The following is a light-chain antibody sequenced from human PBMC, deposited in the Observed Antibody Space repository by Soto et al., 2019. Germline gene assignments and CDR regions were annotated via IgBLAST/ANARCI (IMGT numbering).Light chain of an antibody. CDR3: QQYSAYPGT. V-gene: IGKV1-5*03. CDR2: KAS. Sequence: DIQMTQSPSTLSASVGDRVTITCRASQSISTWLAWYQQKPAEGPKLLISKASSLESGIPSRFSGSGSGTEFPLTISSLQPDDFASYFCQQYSAYPGTFGQGTKVEVK. CDR1: QSISTW. J-gene: IGKJ1*01.